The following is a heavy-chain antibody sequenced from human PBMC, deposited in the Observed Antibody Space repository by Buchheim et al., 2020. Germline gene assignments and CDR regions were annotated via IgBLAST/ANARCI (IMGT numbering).Heavy chain of an antibody. Sequence: QVQLVESGGGVVQPGRSLRLSCAASGFTFSSYGMHWVRQAPGKGLEWVAVISYDGSNKYYADSVKGRFTISRDNSKNTLYLQMNSLRAEDTAVYYCARDPLYSGYGYFDYWGQGTL. D-gene: IGHD5-12*01. CDR2: ISYDGSNK. CDR1: GFTFSSYG. V-gene: IGHV3-30*03. J-gene: IGHJ4*02. CDR3: ARDPLYSGYGYFDY.